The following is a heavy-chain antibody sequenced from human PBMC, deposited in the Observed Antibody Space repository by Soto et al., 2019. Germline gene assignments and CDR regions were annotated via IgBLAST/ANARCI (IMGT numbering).Heavy chain of an antibody. D-gene: IGHD4-17*01. Sequence: QVQLVQSGAEVKKPGSSVKVSCRASGGHFDRFALSWLRQAHGQGLEWMGGIIPFLSATTYAQKFQGRVTITADESASTLYLELRSLTSDDTAVYYCALGEDDYGDFGSMDVWGQGTSVTVSS. J-gene: IGHJ6*02. CDR3: ALGEDDYGDFGSMDV. V-gene: IGHV1-69*01. CDR2: IIPFLSAT. CDR1: GGHFDRFA.